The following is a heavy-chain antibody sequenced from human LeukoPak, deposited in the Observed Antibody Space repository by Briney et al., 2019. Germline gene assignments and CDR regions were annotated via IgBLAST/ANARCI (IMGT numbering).Heavy chain of an antibody. CDR3: AKKQEWLSYMDV. V-gene: IGHV3-23*01. D-gene: IGHD5-24*01. J-gene: IGHJ6*03. CDR2: ISGSGAST. Sequence: GGSLRLSCVVSGFTFSSYSMSWVRQAPGKGLEWVSVISGSGASTYYADSVKGRFTISRDNSKNTLYLQMNSLRAEDTAVYYCAKKQEWLSYMDVWGKGTTGTVSS. CDR1: GFTFSSYS.